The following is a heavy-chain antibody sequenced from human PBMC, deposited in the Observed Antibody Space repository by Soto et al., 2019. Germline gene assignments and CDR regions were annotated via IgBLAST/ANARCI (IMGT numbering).Heavy chain of an antibody. CDR1: GGTLSSYS. CDR3: ARLRGNQLTGETYYYYGMEV. J-gene: IGHJ6*02. Sequence: QVQLVQSGAEVKKPGSSVKVSCKASGGTLSSYSISWVRQAPGQGLEWMGGIIPLFGAPNYAQKFLGRVTITADKSTGTVYMEVSSLRAEDTAVYYCARLRGNQLTGETYYYYGMEVWGQGTTVIVSS. V-gene: IGHV1-69*06. D-gene: IGHD7-27*01. CDR2: IIPLFGAP.